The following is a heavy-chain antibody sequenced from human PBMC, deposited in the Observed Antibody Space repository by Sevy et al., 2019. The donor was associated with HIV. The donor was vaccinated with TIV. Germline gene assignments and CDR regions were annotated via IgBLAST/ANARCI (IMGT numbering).Heavy chain of an antibody. Sequence: ASVKVSCKASGYTFTGYYMHWVRQAPGQGLEWMGRINPNSGGTNYAQKFQGRVTMTRDTSISTAYMELSRLRSDDTAVYYCAGGYIYGYGFFDYWGQGTLVTVSS. J-gene: IGHJ4*02. D-gene: IGHD5-18*01. V-gene: IGHV1-2*06. CDR3: AGGYIYGYGFFDY. CDR2: INPNSGGT. CDR1: GYTFTGYY.